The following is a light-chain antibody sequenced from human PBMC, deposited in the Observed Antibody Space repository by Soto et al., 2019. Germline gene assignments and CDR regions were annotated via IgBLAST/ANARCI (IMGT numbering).Light chain of an antibody. V-gene: IGKV1-33*01. CDR2: DSP. CDR3: LQYDNLPPYT. J-gene: IGKJ2*01. Sequence: DLQMTQSPSSLSASVGDTVTITCQASQDISNYLHWYQQKPGKSPKLLIYDSPYLETGVPSRFTGSESETHFTFTITSLQPEDIATDYCLQYDNLPPYTFGQGTKLEIK. CDR1: QDISNY.